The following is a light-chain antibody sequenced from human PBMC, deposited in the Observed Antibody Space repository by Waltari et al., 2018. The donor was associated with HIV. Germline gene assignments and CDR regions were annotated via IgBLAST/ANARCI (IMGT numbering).Light chain of an antibody. CDR3: QVWDSDTGV. Sequence: SYELTQPPSVSVSLGQTATVACGGDNLASKDVHWYQQKPGRPPVLVIYDNNKRPSGIPGRFSGFNSGITATLTISGAQGDDEADYYCQVWDSDTGVFGSGTKVTVL. CDR2: DNN. CDR1: NLASKD. V-gene: IGLV3-9*01. J-gene: IGLJ1*01.